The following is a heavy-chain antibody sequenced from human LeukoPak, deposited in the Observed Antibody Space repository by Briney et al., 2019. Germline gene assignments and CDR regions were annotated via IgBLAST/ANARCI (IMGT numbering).Heavy chain of an antibody. D-gene: IGHD6-13*01. V-gene: IGHV4-59*01. CDR2: IYYSGST. Sequence: SETLSLTCTVSGGSISSYYWSWIRQPPGKGLEWIGYIYYSGSTNYNPSLKSRVTISVDTSKNQFSLKLSSVTAEDTAVYYCARGKAAAGIDYWGQGTLVTVSS. CDR3: ARGKAAAGIDY. J-gene: IGHJ4*02. CDR1: GGSISSYY.